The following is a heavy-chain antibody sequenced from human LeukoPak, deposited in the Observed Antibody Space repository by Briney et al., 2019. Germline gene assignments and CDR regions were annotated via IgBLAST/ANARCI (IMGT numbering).Heavy chain of an antibody. CDR1: GGSISSYY. V-gene: IGHV4-59*01. Sequence: SETLSLTCTVSGGSISSYYWSWIRQPPRKGLEWIGYIYYSGSTNYNPSLKSRVTISVDTSKNKFSLKLSSVTAADTAVYYCARGGDYDSSGPDAFDIWGQGKMVTVSS. J-gene: IGHJ3*02. D-gene: IGHD3-22*01. CDR2: IYYSGST. CDR3: ARGGDYDSSGPDAFDI.